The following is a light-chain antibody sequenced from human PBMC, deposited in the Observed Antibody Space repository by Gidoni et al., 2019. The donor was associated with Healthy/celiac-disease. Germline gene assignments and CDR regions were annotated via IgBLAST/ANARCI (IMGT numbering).Light chain of an antibody. CDR1: QSVSSN. CDR2: GAS. CDR3: QQYNNWPL. Sequence: EIVMTQSPATLSVSPGERATLSCRASQSVSSNIAWYQQKPGQAPRLLIYGASTRATGLPARFSGSGSGTEFTLTISSLQSEDFAVYYCQQYNNWPLFGPGTKVDIK. V-gene: IGKV3-15*01. J-gene: IGKJ3*01.